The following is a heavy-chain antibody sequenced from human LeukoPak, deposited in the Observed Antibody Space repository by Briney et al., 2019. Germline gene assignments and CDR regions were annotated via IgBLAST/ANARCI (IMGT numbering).Heavy chain of an antibody. V-gene: IGHV3-33*01. J-gene: IGHJ6*02. Sequence: GGSLRLSCVVSGFTFRSYGMHWVRQAPGKGLEWVAVIWHDGNNKYYSGSVKGRFTISRDNSKNTMYLQMNGLRAEDTAVYYCVRGRSGMDVWGQGTTVTVSS. CDR2: IWHDGNNK. CDR3: VRGRSGMDV. CDR1: GFTFRSYG.